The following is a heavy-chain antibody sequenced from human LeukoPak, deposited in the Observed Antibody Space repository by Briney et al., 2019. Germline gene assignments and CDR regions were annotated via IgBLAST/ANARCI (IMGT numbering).Heavy chain of an antibody. CDR2: ISSSSSTI. CDR3: ARDLAVSDY. V-gene: IGHV3-48*02. Sequence: PGGSLRLSCAASGFTFSSYSMNWVRQAPGKGLGWVSYISSSSSTIYYADSVKGRFTISRDNAKNSLCLQMNSLRDEDTAMYYCARDLAVSDYWGQGTLVTVSS. J-gene: IGHJ4*02. CDR1: GFTFSSYS.